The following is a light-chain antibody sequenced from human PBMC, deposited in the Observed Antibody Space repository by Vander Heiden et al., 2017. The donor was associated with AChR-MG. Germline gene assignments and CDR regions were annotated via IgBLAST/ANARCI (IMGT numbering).Light chain of an antibody. CDR3: MEALQSPCT. V-gene: IGKV2-28*01. CDR2: LGS. CDR1: QSLLHKNGYHY. J-gene: IGKJ2*02. Sequence: DIVMSQFPLSLAVSPGEPASVSCRSSQSLLHKNGYHYLDWYLQKPGQSPQLLIYLGSNRASGVPDRFSGSGSGTDFTLKISRVEPEDVGVYYCMEALQSPCTFGQGTKLEIK.